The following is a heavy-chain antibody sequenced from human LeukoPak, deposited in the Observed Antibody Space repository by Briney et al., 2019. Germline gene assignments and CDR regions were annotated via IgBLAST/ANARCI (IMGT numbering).Heavy chain of an antibody. CDR3: ATFSSSTLYYYGMDV. V-gene: IGHV4-59*01. J-gene: IGHJ6*02. D-gene: IGHD6-6*01. CDR2: IYYSGST. CDR1: GGSISSYY. Sequence: PSETLSLTCTVSGGSISSYYWSWIRQPPGKGLEWIGYIYYSGSTNYNPSLKSRVTISVDTSKNQFSLKLSSVTAADTAVYYCATFSSSTLYYYGMDVWGQGTTVTVSS.